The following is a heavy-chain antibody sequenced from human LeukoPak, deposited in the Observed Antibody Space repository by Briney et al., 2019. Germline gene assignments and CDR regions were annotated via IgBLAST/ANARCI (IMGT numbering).Heavy chain of an antibody. Sequence: ASVKVSCKASGYTFTSYDINWVRQATGQGLEWMGWMNPNSGNTGYVQKFQGRVTMTRNTSISTAYMELSSLRSEDTAVYYCARGSYDYVWGSYRDTDYWGQGTLVTVSS. CDR3: ARGSYDYVWGSYRDTDY. J-gene: IGHJ4*02. CDR2: MNPNSGNT. D-gene: IGHD3-16*02. CDR1: GYTFTSYD. V-gene: IGHV1-8*01.